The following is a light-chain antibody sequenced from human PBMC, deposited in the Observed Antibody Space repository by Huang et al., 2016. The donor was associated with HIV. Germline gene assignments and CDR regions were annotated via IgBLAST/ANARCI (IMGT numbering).Light chain of an antibody. J-gene: IGKJ2*01. CDR1: QSLVHSDGTTD. CDR2: KVS. CDR3: MQGTHWPPYT. Sequence: DVVMTQSPLSLPVTLGQPASISCRSSQSLVHSDGTTDLNWFQQRPGQSPRRLSYKVSNRDSGVPDRFSGSGSGTDFTLKISRVEAEDVGVYYCMQGTHWPPYTFGQGTKLEIK. V-gene: IGKV2-30*02.